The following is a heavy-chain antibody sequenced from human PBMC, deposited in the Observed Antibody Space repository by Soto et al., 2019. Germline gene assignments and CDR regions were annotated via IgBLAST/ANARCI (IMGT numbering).Heavy chain of an antibody. CDR1: GFTFSSYG. Sequence: GGSLRLSCAASGFTFSSYGMHWVRQAPGKGLEWVAVIWYDGSNKYYADSVKGRFTISRDNSKNTLYLQMNSLRAEDTAVYYCTTGGYSGYDYGYWGQGTLVTVSS. CDR3: TTGGYSGYDYGY. D-gene: IGHD5-12*01. CDR2: IWYDGSNK. V-gene: IGHV3-33*01. J-gene: IGHJ4*02.